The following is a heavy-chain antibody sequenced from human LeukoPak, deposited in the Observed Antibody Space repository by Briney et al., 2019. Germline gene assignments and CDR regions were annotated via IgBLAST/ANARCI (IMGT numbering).Heavy chain of an antibody. D-gene: IGHD6-13*01. V-gene: IGHV1-8*01. CDR2: MNPNSCNT. CDR3: ASEIIEAAGSAGFDY. J-gene: IGHJ4*02. Sequence: ASGKVSCKASGYTFTSYDINWVRQATGQGLEWMGWMNPNSCNTGYAQKFQGRVTMTRNTSISTAYMELSSMRPEATAVYYCASEIIEAAGSAGFDYWGQGTLVTVSS. CDR1: GYTFTSYD.